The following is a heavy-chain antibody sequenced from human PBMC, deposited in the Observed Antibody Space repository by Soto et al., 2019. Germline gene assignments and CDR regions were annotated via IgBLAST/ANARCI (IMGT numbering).Heavy chain of an antibody. CDR3: AKVTELETVVLWCGEYYYYGMDV. J-gene: IGHJ6*02. CDR1: GFTFSSYA. Sequence: GGSLRLSCAASGFTFSSYAMSWVRQAPGKGLEWVSAISGSGGSTYYADSVKGRFTISRDNSKNTLYLQMNSLRAEDTAVYYCAKVTELETVVLWCGEYYYYGMDVWGQGTTVTVSS. D-gene: IGHD3-10*01. CDR2: ISGSGGST. V-gene: IGHV3-23*01.